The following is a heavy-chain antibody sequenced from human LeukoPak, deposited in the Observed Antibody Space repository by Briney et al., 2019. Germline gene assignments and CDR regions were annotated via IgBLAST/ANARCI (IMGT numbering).Heavy chain of an antibody. Sequence: GGSLRLSCAASGFTVSSNYMSWVRQAPGKGLEWVSVIYSGGSTYYADSVKGRFTISRDNSKNTLYLQMNSLRAEDTAVYYCAKPPTYYYDSSFDYWGQGTLVTVSS. CDR3: AKPPTYYYDSSFDY. CDR2: IYSGGST. D-gene: IGHD3-22*01. V-gene: IGHV3-53*01. CDR1: GFTVSSNY. J-gene: IGHJ4*02.